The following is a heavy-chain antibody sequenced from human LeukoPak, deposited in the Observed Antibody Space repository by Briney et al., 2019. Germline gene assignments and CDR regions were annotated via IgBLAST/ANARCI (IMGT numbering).Heavy chain of an antibody. V-gene: IGHV3-7*01. CDR2: IKQDGREK. D-gene: IGHD2-2*01. Sequence: GGSLTLSCAASGFTFSSYWMSWVRQAPGKGLEWVANIKQDGREKYSVDSVKGRFTISRDNAKNSLYLQMNSLRAEDTAVYYCARENSHQLPYTLDYWGQGTLVTVSS. J-gene: IGHJ4*02. CDR1: GFTFSSYW. CDR3: ARENSHQLPYTLDY.